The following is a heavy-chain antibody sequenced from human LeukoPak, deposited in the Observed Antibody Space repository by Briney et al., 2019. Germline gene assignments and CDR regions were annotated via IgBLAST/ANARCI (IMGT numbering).Heavy chain of an antibody. CDR1: GFTFSDYY. V-gene: IGHV3-23*01. CDR2: ISGSGGST. J-gene: IGHJ3*02. D-gene: IGHD2-15*01. Sequence: GSLRLSCAASGFTFSDYYMNWVRQAPGKGLEWVSAISGSGGSTYYADSVKGRFTISRDNSKNTLYLQMSSLRAEDTAVYYCATRLLVRAMAFDIWGQGTMVTVSS. CDR3: ATRLLVRAMAFDI.